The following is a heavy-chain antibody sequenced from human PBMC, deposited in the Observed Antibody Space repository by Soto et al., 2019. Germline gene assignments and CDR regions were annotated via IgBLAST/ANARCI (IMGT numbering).Heavy chain of an antibody. CDR3: ARDGSGYSYAY. Sequence: EVQLVESGGGLVQPGGSLRLSCAASGFTFSTYWMHWVRQAPGKGLVWVSRINGDGSRTFYADSVKGRFTISRDNAKNTLYLQMNSLRAEDTATYYCARDGSGYSYAYWAQGTLVTVSS. V-gene: IGHV3-74*01. CDR1: GFTFSTYW. D-gene: IGHD5-18*01. CDR2: INGDGSRT. J-gene: IGHJ4*02.